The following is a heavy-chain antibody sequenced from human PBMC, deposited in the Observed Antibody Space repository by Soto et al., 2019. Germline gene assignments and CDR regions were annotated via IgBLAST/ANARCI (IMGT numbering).Heavy chain of an antibody. CDR2: ISYDGSNK. J-gene: IGHJ4*02. V-gene: IGHV3-30-3*01. D-gene: IGHD6-13*01. Sequence: PGGSVRQSFAYCESVDLGDGRLSEQKAPGKGLEWVAVISYDGSNKYYEDSVKGRFTISRDNSKNTLYLQMNSRGAEDAAVYYCARGFTGYSSSWRHPIDYWGQGTLVTVSS. CDR1: ESVDLGDG. CDR3: ARGFTGYSSSWRHPIDY.